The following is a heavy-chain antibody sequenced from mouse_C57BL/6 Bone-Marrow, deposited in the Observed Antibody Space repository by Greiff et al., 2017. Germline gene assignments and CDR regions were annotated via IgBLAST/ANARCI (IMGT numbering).Heavy chain of an antibody. D-gene: IGHD2-4*01. CDR1: GYTFTSYW. Sequence: QVQLQQPGAELVMPGASVKLSCKASGYTFTSYWMHWVKQRPGQGLEWIGEIDPSDSYTNYNQKFKGKSTLTVDKSSSTAYMQLSSLTSEDSAVYYCARSFDYDVLWYFDVWGTGTTVTVSS. V-gene: IGHV1-69*01. CDR2: IDPSDSYT. J-gene: IGHJ1*03. CDR3: ARSFDYDVLWYFDV.